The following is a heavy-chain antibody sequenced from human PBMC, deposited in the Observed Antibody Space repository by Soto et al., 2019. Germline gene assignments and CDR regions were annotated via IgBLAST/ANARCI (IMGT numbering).Heavy chain of an antibody. CDR2: IYYSGTI. J-gene: IGHJ4*02. D-gene: IGHD6-19*01. Sequence: QLQLQESGPGLVKPSETLSLTCSVSGGSISTSYYWGWIRQPPGKGLEWIGSIYYSGTIYYNQSLRSRVTISADTSKNQFSLRLSSVTAADTAVYYCARQSRSGGSGDFDYWGQGTLVTVSS. V-gene: IGHV4-39*01. CDR1: GGSISTSYY. CDR3: ARQSRSGGSGDFDY.